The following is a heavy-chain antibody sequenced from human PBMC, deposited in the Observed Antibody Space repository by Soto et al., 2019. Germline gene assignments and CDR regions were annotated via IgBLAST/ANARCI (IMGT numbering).Heavy chain of an antibody. CDR1: GGSISSGDYY. CDR3: ARERPDGARLGP. D-gene: IGHD6-6*01. J-gene: IGHJ5*02. Sequence: SETLSLTCTVSGGSISSGDYYWSWIRQPPGKGLERIGYIYHSGSTYYNPSLKSRVTISVDTSKNQFSLKLSSVTAVDTAVYYCARERPDGARLGPWGQGTLVTVSS. V-gene: IGHV4-30-4*01. CDR2: IYHSGST.